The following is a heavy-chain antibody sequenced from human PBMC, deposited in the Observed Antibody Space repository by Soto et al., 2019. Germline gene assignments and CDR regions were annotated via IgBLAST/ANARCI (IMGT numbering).Heavy chain of an antibody. V-gene: IGHV3-30*18. CDR2: ISYDGSNK. D-gene: IGHD6-13*01. J-gene: IGHJ6*02. Sequence: QVQLVESGGGVVQPGRSLRLSCAASGFTFSSYGMHWVRQAPGKGLEWVAVISYDGSNKYYADSVKGRFTISRDNSKNTLYLQMNSLRAEDTAVYYCAKDGAGQQGYGMDVWGQGTTFTVSS. CDR1: GFTFSSYG. CDR3: AKDGAGQQGYGMDV.